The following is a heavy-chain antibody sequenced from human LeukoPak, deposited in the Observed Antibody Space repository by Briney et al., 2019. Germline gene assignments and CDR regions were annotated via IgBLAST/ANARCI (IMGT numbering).Heavy chain of an antibody. CDR1: GFAFSSYA. CDR2: ISGSGGST. CDR3: ASSKWELLIRYYFDY. J-gene: IGHJ4*02. Sequence: GGSLRLSCAASGFAFSSYAMSWVRQAPGKGLEWVSAISGSGGSTYYADSVKGRFTISRDNSKNTLYLQMNSLRAEDTAVYYCASSKWELLIRYYFDYWGQGTLVTVSS. D-gene: IGHD1-26*01. V-gene: IGHV3-23*01.